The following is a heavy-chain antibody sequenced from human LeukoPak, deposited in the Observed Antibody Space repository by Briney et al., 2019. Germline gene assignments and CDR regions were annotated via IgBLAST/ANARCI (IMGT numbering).Heavy chain of an antibody. CDR3: AKDTTYYYDSSGYYNGAFDI. J-gene: IGHJ3*02. Sequence: GSLSLSCAASGFTFSSYAMSWVRQAQGKGLEWVSAISGSGGSTYYADSVKGRFTISRDNCKNTLYLQMNSLRAEDTAVYYCAKDTTYYYDSSGYYNGAFDIWGQGTMVTVSS. CDR2: ISGSGGST. V-gene: IGHV3-23*01. D-gene: IGHD3-22*01. CDR1: GFTFSSYA.